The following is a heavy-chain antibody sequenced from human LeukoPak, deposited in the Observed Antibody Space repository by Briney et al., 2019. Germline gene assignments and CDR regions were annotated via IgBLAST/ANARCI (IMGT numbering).Heavy chain of an antibody. CDR1: GFTFSDYY. D-gene: IGHD6-19*01. J-gene: IGHJ5*02. Sequence: GGSLRLSCAASGFTFSDYYMSWIRQAPGKGLEWVSYISSSGSTIYYADSVKGRFTISRDNAKNSLYLQMNSLRAEDTAVYYCARDQSGSGWYFAQGSWFDPWGQGTLVTVSS. V-gene: IGHV3-11*04. CDR2: ISSSGSTI. CDR3: ARDQSGSGWYFAQGSWFDP.